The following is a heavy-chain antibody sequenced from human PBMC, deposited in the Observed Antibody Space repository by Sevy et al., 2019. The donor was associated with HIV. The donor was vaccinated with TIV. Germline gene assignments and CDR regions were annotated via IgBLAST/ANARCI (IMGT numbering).Heavy chain of an antibody. CDR1: GIIFTTSG. CDR3: ARLFYGSADY. J-gene: IGHJ4*02. D-gene: IGHD3-10*01. V-gene: IGHV3-7*01. CDR2: INQDGSET. Sequence: GGSLRLSCAVSGIIFTTSGMHWVRQAPGKGLEWVATINQDGSETFYVDSVKGRFTISRHNPRKSLYLQMNSLSAEDTAVYYCARLFYGSADYWGQGTLVTVSS.